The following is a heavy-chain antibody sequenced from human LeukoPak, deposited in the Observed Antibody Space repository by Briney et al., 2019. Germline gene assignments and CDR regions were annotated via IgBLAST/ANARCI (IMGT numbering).Heavy chain of an antibody. CDR2: VKPDESEK. CDR3: VRDHSLVVRGINYYFHMDA. CDR1: GFTFSGFW. D-gene: IGHD3-10*01. Sequence: PGGSLRLSCAASGFTFSGFWMSWVRQAPGKGLEWLANVKPDESEKYYADSVKGRFTISRDNAKNSLYLQMNSQRAEDTAVYYCVRDHSLVVRGINYYFHMDAWGRGTTVIIS. V-gene: IGHV3-7*01. J-gene: IGHJ6*03.